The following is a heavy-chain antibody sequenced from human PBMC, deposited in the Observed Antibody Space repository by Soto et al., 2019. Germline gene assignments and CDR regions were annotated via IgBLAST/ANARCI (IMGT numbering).Heavy chain of an antibody. CDR1: GGSISSYY. CDR3: ARAVAGTRTDAFDI. CDR2: IYDSGST. V-gene: IGHV4-59*01. J-gene: IGHJ3*02. D-gene: IGHD6-19*01. Sequence: SETLSLTCTVSGGSISSYYWSWIRQPPGKGLEWNGYIYDSGSTNYNPSLKSRVTISVDTSKNQFSLKLSSVTAADTAVYYCARAVAGTRTDAFDIWGQGTMVTVSS.